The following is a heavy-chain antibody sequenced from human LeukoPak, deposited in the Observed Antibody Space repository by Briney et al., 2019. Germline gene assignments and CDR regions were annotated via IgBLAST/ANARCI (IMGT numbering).Heavy chain of an antibody. CDR2: IYYSGST. J-gene: IGHJ4*02. CDR1: GGSISSYY. CDR3: ASYDFWSGYFDY. Sequence: SETLSLTCTVSGGSISSYYWSWIRQPPGKGLEWIGYIYYSGSTNYNPSLKSRVTISVDTSKNQFSLKLSSVTAADTAVYYCASYDFWSGYFDYRGQGTLVTVSS. D-gene: IGHD3-3*01. V-gene: IGHV4-59*01.